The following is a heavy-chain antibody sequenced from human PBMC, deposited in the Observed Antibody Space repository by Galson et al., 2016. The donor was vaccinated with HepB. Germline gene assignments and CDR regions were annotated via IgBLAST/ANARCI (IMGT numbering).Heavy chain of an antibody. Sequence: SETLSLTCAVSGLSISSGNWWGWIRQPPGKGLEWIGYIYKSGDTHYSPSLKNRVTMSVDTSKDQFSLKLSSVTAVDTAVYFCFRYNSVWRSFDYWGQGTLVTVSS. V-gene: IGHV4-28*01. D-gene: IGHD6-19*01. CDR1: GLSISSGNW. CDR2: IYKSGDT. CDR3: FRYNSVWRSFDY. J-gene: IGHJ4*02.